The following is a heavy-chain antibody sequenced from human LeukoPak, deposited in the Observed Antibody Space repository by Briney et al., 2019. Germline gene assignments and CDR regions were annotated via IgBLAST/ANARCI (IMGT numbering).Heavy chain of an antibody. Sequence: PGGSLRLSCVASGFTFDTYWMHWVRQAPGEGLVWVSRIHRDGNNINYADFVQGRLTVSRDNAKNTLYLQMHSLRVEDTAMYYCARGLRDRYGMDVWGQGTTVTVSS. J-gene: IGHJ6*02. V-gene: IGHV3-74*01. CDR1: GFTFDTYW. CDR2: IHRDGNNI. CDR3: ARGLRDRYGMDV.